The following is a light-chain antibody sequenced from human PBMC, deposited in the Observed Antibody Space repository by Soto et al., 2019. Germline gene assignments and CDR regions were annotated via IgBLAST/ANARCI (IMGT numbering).Light chain of an antibody. V-gene: IGLV2-14*03. CDR2: DVN. CDR3: PSWTTSTNLI. Sequence: QSALTQPASVSGSPGQSITISCTGTSSDIGAYNFVSWYQQHPGKAPKLMLYDVNIRPSGVSNRFSGSKSGNTASLTISGLKAEDEADYYCPSWTTSTNLILGVGTQMTVL. J-gene: IGLJ2*01. CDR1: SSDIGAYNF.